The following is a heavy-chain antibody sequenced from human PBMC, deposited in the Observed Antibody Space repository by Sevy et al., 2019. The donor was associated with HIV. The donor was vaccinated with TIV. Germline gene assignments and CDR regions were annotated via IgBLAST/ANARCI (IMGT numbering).Heavy chain of an antibody. CDR3: AGSAAAGYDAFDI. CDR2: IYPGDSDT. J-gene: IGHJ3*02. D-gene: IGHD6-13*01. Sequence: GESLKISCKGSGYSFTSYWIGWVRQMPGKGLEWMGIIYPGDSDTRDSPSFQGQVTISADKFISTAYLQWSSLKASDTAMYYCAGSAAAGYDAFDIWGQGTMVTVSS. V-gene: IGHV5-51*01. CDR1: GYSFTSYW.